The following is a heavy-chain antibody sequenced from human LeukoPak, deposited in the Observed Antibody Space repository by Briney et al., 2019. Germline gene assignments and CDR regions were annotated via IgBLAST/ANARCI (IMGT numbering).Heavy chain of an antibody. Sequence: GGSLRLSCAASGFTFSDFWMNWVRQAPGKGLEWVANIKGDGSEKYYVDSVKGRFTISRDNAKNSLYLQMNSLRVEDTAIYYCRPGHYGDYLRGQGTLVTVPS. CDR1: GFTFSDFW. D-gene: IGHD4-17*01. V-gene: IGHV3-7*01. CDR2: IKGDGSEK. CDR3: RPGHYGDYL. J-gene: IGHJ1*01.